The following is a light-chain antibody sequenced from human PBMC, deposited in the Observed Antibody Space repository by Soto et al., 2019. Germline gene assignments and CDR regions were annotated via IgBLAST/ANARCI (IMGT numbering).Light chain of an antibody. V-gene: IGLV2-14*01. CDR1: RSDVGGYNY. J-gene: IGLJ3*02. CDR3: FSYSTSRARM. Sequence: QSALTQPASVSGSPGQSITISCTGTRSDVGGYNYVSWYKQRPGKAPKLVIYDVSHRPSGVSNRFFGSKSGNTASLIISGLQAEDEADYYCFSYSTSRARMFGGGTQLTVL. CDR2: DVS.